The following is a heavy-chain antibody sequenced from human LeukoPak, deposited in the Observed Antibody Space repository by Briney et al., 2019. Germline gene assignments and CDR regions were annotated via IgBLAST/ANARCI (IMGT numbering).Heavy chain of an antibody. CDR3: ARVPHYYFGYGYFDT. J-gene: IGHJ4*02. V-gene: IGHV4-38-2*01. CDR2: IYHSGST. Sequence: KPSETLSLTCAVSGYSISSGYYWGWIRQPPGKGLEWIGSIYHSGSTYYNPSLKSRVAISIDTSKKQFSLTLTSMTAADTAVYYCARVPHYYFGYGYFDTWGQGTRVTVSS. D-gene: IGHD3/OR15-3a*01. CDR1: GYSISSGYY.